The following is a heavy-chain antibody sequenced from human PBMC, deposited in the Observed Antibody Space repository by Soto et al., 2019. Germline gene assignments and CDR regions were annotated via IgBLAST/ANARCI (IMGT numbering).Heavy chain of an antibody. Sequence: ASVKVSCKASGYTFTSYDINWVRQATGQGLEWMGRMNPNSGNTGYAQKIQGRVTMTRNTSISTAYMEMSSLITENTAVYYCARLLLRYFDWLSYYYCMDVWGKESRVTISS. CDR1: GYTFTSYD. D-gene: IGHD3-9*01. CDR2: MNPNSGNT. CDR3: ARLLLRYFDWLSYYYCMDV. J-gene: IGHJ6*03. V-gene: IGHV1-8*01.